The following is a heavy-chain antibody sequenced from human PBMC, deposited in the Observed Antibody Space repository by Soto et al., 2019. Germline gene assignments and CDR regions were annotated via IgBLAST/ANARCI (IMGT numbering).Heavy chain of an antibody. J-gene: IGHJ6*02. Sequence: QVQLVQSGAEVKKPGSSVKVSCKASGGTFSSYAISWVRQAPGQGREWMGGIIPIFGTANYAQKFQGRVTITADESTSTAYMELSSLRSEDTAVYYCAREGLITMVRGVNRPNYYYGMDVLGQGTTVTVSS. CDR3: AREGLITMVRGVNRPNYYYGMDV. V-gene: IGHV1-69*01. D-gene: IGHD3-10*01. CDR1: GGTFSSYA. CDR2: IIPIFGTA.